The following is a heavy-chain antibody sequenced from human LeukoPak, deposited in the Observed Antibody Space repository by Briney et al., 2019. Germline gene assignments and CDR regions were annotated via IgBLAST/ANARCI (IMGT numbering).Heavy chain of an antibody. J-gene: IGHJ6*03. CDR3: AKESSGWYGHYYYYMDV. V-gene: IGHV3-23*01. CDR2: ISGSGGST. Sequence: GGSLRLSCAASGFTFSSYGMSWVRQAPGKGLEWVSAISGSGGSTYYADSVKGRFTISRDNSKNTLYLQMNSLRAEDTAVYYCAKESSGWYGHYYYYMDVWGKGTTVTISS. CDR1: GFTFSSYG. D-gene: IGHD6-19*01.